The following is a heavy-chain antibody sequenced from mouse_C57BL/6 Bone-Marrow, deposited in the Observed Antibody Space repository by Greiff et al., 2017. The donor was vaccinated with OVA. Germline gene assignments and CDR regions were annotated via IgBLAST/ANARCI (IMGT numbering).Heavy chain of an antibody. Sequence: EVKVEESGGGLVQPGGSMKLSCVASGFTFSNYWMNWVRQSPEKGLEWVAQIRLKSDNYATHYAESVKGRFTISRDDSKSSVYLQMNNLRAEDTGIYYCTSLTGPFAYWGQGTLVTVSA. CDR3: TSLTGPFAY. V-gene: IGHV6-3*01. D-gene: IGHD4-1*01. CDR1: GFTFSNYW. CDR2: IRLKSDNYAT. J-gene: IGHJ3*01.